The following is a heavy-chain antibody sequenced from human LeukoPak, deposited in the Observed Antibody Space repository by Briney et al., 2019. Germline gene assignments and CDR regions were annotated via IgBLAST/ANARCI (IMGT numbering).Heavy chain of an antibody. V-gene: IGHV4-61*01. Sequence: PSETLSLTCTVSGDSVSNDRYYWTWIRQPPWKGLEWIGYIYYSGSTNYNPSLKSRVTISVDTSKNQFSLKLSSVTAADTAVYYCARNFDYWGQGTLVTVSS. J-gene: IGHJ4*02. CDR1: GDSVSNDRYY. CDR3: ARNFDY. CDR2: IYYSGST.